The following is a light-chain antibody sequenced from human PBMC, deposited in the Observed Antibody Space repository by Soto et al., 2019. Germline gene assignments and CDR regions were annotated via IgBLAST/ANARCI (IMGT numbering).Light chain of an antibody. J-gene: IGKJ1*01. CDR1: RSVSSN. CDR2: GAS. Sequence: EIVMTQSPATLSVSPGERVSLSCRPSRSVSSNLAWYQHKPGQAPRLLIHGASTRAAGISARFSGSGSGTEFTLIISSLQSEDFAVYFCQQYDDWPRTFGQGTKVEIK. V-gene: IGKV3-15*01. CDR3: QQYDDWPRT.